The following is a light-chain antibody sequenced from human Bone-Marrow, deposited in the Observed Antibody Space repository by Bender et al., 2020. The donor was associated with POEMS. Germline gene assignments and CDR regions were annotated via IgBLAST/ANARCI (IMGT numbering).Light chain of an antibody. Sequence: QSVLTQPPSASGTPGQSVIISCSGTDSNFGGTNVNWYQHHPGKAPKLMIYDVSKRPSGVPDRFSGSKSGTSASLAISDIQSEDEGDYYCSAWDDSLSGWVFSGGNKLNVL. J-gene: IGLJ3*02. CDR1: DSNFGGTN. CDR2: DVS. CDR3: SAWDDSLSGWV. V-gene: IGLV1-44*01.